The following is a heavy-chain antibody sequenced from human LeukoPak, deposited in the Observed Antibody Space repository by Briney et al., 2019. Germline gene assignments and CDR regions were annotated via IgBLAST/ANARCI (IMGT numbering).Heavy chain of an antibody. CDR2: INPSGGST. J-gene: IGHJ4*02. V-gene: IGHV1-46*01. CDR3: ARASSGGRRIDY. D-gene: IGHD2-15*01. Sequence: ASVKVSCKASGYTFTSYYMHWARQAPGQGLEWMGIINPSGGSTSYAQKFQGRVTMTRDTSTRTVYMELSSLRSEDTAVYYCARASSGGRRIDYWGQGTLITVSS. CDR1: GYTFTSYY.